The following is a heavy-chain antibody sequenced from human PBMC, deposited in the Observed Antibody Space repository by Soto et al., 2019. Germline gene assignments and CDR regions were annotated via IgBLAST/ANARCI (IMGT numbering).Heavy chain of an antibody. CDR2: IYPGDSDT. J-gene: IGHJ5*02. Sequence: GESLKISCKGSGYSFTNYWIGWVRQMPGKGLEWMGIIYPGDSDTRYSPSFQGQVTISADKSTSTTYLQWSSLKASDTAMYYCVRLNPDWFDPWGQGTLVTVSS. CDR1: GYSFTNYW. V-gene: IGHV5-51*01. CDR3: VRLNPDWFDP.